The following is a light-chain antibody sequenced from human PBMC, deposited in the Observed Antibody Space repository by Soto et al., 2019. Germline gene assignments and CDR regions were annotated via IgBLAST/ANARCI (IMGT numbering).Light chain of an antibody. CDR3: QQFDGSLWT. V-gene: IGKV3-20*01. Sequence: EIVMTQSPGTLSLSPGERATLSCTASQSVSSTHLAWYQQKPGQAPRLLIYDASSRATGIPDRFSGSGSGTDFTLTISRLEPEDFAVYCCQQFDGSLWTFGQGTKVDI. J-gene: IGKJ1*01. CDR2: DAS. CDR1: QSVSSTH.